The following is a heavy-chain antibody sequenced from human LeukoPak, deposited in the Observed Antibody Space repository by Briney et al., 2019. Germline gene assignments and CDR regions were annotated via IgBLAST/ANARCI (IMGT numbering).Heavy chain of an antibody. Sequence: ASVKVSFKASGYTFTTYYMHWVRQAPGQGLEWMGILNPSSGSTSYAQRFQGRVTMTGDTSTSTFYMELRSLKSEDTAVYYCARDGEYYDSSGSYFDYWGQGTAVTVSS. D-gene: IGHD3-22*01. J-gene: IGHJ4*02. V-gene: IGHV1-46*01. CDR1: GYTFTTYY. CDR2: LNPSSGST. CDR3: ARDGEYYDSSGSYFDY.